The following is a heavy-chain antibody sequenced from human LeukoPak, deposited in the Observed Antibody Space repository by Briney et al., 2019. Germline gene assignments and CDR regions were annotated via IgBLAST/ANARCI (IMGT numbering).Heavy chain of an antibody. CDR2: INHSGST. V-gene: IGHV4-34*01. Sequence: PSETLSLTCAVYGGSFSGYYWSWIRQPPGKGLEWIGEINHSGSTNYNPSLKSRVTISVDTSKNQFSLKLSSVTAADTAVYYCARVQLYQWELRVDAGDYWGQGTLVTVSS. J-gene: IGHJ4*02. D-gene: IGHD1-26*01. CDR1: GGSFSGYY. CDR3: ARVQLYQWELRVDAGDY.